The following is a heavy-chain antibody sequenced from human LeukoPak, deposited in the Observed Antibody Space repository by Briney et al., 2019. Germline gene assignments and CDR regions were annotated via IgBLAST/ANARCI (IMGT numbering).Heavy chain of an antibody. V-gene: IGHV1-18*01. CDR2: ISAYNGNT. D-gene: IGHD6-19*01. CDR3: ARDQWTIAVAGTFDY. J-gene: IGHJ4*02. CDR1: GYTFTSYG. Sequence: ASVKVSCKASGYTFTSYGISWVRQAPGQGVEWMGWISAYNGNTNYAQKLQGRVTMTTDTSTSTAYMELRSLRSDDTAVYYCARDQWTIAVAGTFDYWGQGTLVTVSS.